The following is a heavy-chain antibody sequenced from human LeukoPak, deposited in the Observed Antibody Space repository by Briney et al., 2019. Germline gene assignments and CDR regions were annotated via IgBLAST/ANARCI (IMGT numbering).Heavy chain of an antibody. CDR3: ARVREDYYYYYMDV. CDR1: GYTFTSYA. J-gene: IGHJ6*03. CDR2: INTNAGNP. Sequence: GASVKVSCKASGYTFTSYAMNWVRQAPGQGLEWMGWINTNAGNPTYAQGFTGRFVFSLDTSVSTAYLQISSLKAEDTAVYYCARVREDYYYYYMDVWGKGTTVTVSS. V-gene: IGHV7-4-1*02.